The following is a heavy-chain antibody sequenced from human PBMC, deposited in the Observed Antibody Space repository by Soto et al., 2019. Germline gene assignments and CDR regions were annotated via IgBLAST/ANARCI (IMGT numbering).Heavy chain of an antibody. CDR2: ISAYNGNT. CDR1: GYTYNTYG. Sequence: QVHLVQSGAEVKKPGASVKVSCKASGYTYNTYGIAWVRQAPGQGLEWMGWISAYNGNTNYAQKIQGRVTMTIDTATSTAYLELRSLRSDDTAGSYCAITLGEIYSDSSAYYLDSWGQGTLVTVSS. D-gene: IGHD3-22*01. V-gene: IGHV1-18*01. J-gene: IGHJ4*02. CDR3: AITLGEIYSDSSAYYLDS.